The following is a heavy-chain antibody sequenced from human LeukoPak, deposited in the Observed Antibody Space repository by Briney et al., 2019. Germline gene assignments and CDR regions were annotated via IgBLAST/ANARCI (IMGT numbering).Heavy chain of an antibody. V-gene: IGHV1-8*01. CDR2: MNPNSGNT. J-gene: IGHJ5*02. Sequence: GASVKVSCKASGYAFTTYDINWVRQATGQGPEWIGWMNPNSGNTGYTQNFQGRVTMTRNTSISTAYMELSSLKSEDTAVYYCARGRGRGHKENWFDPWGLGTLVTVSS. CDR1: GYAFTTYD. CDR3: ARGRGRGHKENWFDP.